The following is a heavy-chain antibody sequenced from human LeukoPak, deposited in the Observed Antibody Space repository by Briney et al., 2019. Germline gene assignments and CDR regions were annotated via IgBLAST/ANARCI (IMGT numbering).Heavy chain of an antibody. Sequence: ASVKVSCKASGYTFTSYGISWVRQAPGQGLEWMGWISAYNGNTNYAQKLQGRVTMTTDTSTSTAYMELRSLRSDDTAVYYCARDSTTYYYDSSGYYLPRYWGQGTLVTVSS. CDR1: GYTFTSYG. CDR3: ARDSTTYYYDSSGYYLPRY. J-gene: IGHJ4*02. V-gene: IGHV1-18*01. D-gene: IGHD3-22*01. CDR2: ISAYNGNT.